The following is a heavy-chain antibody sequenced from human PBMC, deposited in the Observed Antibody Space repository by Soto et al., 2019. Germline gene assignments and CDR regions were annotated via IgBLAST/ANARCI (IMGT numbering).Heavy chain of an antibody. CDR1: GGSIKNTGAN. CDR2: VYYTGPT. J-gene: IGHJ5*02. V-gene: IGHV4-39*01. Sequence: QLQLQESGPGLVKPSETLSLTCTVSGGSIKNTGANWGWVRQPPGKGLEWIGSVYYTGPTYYNPPLQSRVTISIDTSKNQYSLSVNSVAAADTAVYYGATHTSGSRNGPHTWGQGTLVTVSS. CDR3: ATHTSGSRNGPHT. D-gene: IGHD1-26*01.